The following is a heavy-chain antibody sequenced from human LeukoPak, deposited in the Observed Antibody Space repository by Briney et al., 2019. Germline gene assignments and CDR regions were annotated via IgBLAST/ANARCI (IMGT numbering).Heavy chain of an antibody. CDR3: TTDPGNYEIF. CDR1: GLTFTNAW. V-gene: IGHV3-15*01. J-gene: IGHJ4*02. Sequence: PGGSPRLSCATSGLTFTNAWMSWVRQAPGKGLEWVGRIKSKTDGGTVDYAPPVKGRFTISRDDSRNTLSLEMNFLKTEDTAVYYCTTDPGNYEIFWGQGTLVSVSS. CDR2: IKSKTDGGTV. D-gene: IGHD4-11*01.